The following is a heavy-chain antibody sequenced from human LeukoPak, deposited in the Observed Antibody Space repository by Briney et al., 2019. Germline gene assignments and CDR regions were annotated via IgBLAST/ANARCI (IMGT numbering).Heavy chain of an antibody. Sequence: GRSLRLSCAASGFTLSSYAMHWVRQAPGKGLEWVAVISYDGSNKYYADSVKGRFTISRDNSKNTLYLQMNSLRAEDTAVYYCARDLSIIEARAFDYWGQGTLVTVSS. D-gene: IGHD6-6*01. CDR2: ISYDGSNK. V-gene: IGHV3-30-3*01. J-gene: IGHJ4*02. CDR1: GFTLSSYA. CDR3: ARDLSIIEARAFDY.